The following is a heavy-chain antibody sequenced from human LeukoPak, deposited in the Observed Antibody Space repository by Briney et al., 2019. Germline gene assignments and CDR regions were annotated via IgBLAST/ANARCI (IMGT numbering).Heavy chain of an antibody. D-gene: IGHD2-2*01. V-gene: IGHV1-2*02. CDR1: GYTFTSYG. CDR3: ARSEVVPAATFGY. Sequence: ASVKVPCKASGYTFTSYGISWVRQAPGRGLEWMGWINPNSGGTNYAQKFQGRVTMTRDTSISTAYMELSRLRSDDTAVYYCARSEVVPAATFGYWGQGTLVTVSS. J-gene: IGHJ4*02. CDR2: INPNSGGT.